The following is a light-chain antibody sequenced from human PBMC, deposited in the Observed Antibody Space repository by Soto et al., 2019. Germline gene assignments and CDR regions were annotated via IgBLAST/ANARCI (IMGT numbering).Light chain of an antibody. Sequence: QSLLRHPRSVSWAPGHRVTISCRGSSSNIGAGYDVHWFQQLPGTAPKLLIFANSFRPSGVPDRFSGSKSGTSASLAITGLHAEDDPYYYCQSYDSSLSAYVFGTWTKVTVL. CDR1: SSNIGAGYD. CDR2: ANS. J-gene: IGLJ1*01. CDR3: QSYDSSLSAYV. V-gene: IGLV1-40*01.